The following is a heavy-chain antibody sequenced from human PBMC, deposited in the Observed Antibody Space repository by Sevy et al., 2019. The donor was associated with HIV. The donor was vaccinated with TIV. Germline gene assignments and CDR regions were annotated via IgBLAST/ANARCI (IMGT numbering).Heavy chain of an antibody. CDR1: GYTFTSYG. CDR2: ISAYNGNT. D-gene: IGHD3-3*01. Sequence: ASVKVSCKASGYTFTSYGISWVRQAPGQGLEWMGWISAYNGNTNYAQKLQGRVTMTTDTSTSTAYMELRSLGSDDTAVYYCARLDTGHDFWSGYYGNWFDPWGQGTLVTVSS. CDR3: ARLDTGHDFWSGYYGNWFDP. J-gene: IGHJ5*02. V-gene: IGHV1-18*01.